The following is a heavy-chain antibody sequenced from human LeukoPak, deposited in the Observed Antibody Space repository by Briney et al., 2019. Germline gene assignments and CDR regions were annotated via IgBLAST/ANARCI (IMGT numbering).Heavy chain of an antibody. D-gene: IGHD5-18*01. V-gene: IGHV3-23*01. J-gene: IGHJ3*02. CDR2: ISGSGGST. CDR1: GFTFSSYA. Sequence: AGGSLRLSCAASGFTFSSYAMGWVRQAPGKGLEWVSAISGSGGSTYYADSVKDRFTISRDNSKNTLYLQMNSLRAEDTAVYYCAKARGYTYGFDAFDIWGQGTMVTVSS. CDR3: AKARGYTYGFDAFDI.